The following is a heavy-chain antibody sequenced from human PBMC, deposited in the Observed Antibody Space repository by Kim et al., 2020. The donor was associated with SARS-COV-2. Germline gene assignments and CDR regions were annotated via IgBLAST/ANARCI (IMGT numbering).Heavy chain of an antibody. J-gene: IGHJ4*02. Sequence: VKSRITITRDNSKNTVHLQMDSLRAEDTAVYYCAKDNPSGGRSSYYAVDSWGQGTLVTVSS. D-gene: IGHD1-26*01. V-gene: IGHV3-23*01. CDR3: AKDNPSGGRSSYYAVDS.